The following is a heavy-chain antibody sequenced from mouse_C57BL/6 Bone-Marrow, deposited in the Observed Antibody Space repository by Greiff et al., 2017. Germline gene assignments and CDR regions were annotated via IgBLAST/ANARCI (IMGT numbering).Heavy chain of an antibody. V-gene: IGHV7-1*01. J-gene: IGHJ3*01. CDR2: SRNKANDYTT. CDR3: ARDNYGNGFAY. D-gene: IGHD2-1*01. Sequence: EVKLVESGGGLVQSGRSLRLSCATSGFTFSDFYMEWVRQAPGKGLEWIAASRNKANDYTTEYSASVKGRFIVSRDTSQSSLYLQMNALRAEDTAIYYCARDNYGNGFAYWGQGTLVTVSA. CDR1: GFTFSDFY.